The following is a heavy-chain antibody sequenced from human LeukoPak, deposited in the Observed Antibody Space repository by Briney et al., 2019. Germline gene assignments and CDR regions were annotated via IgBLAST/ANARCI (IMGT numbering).Heavy chain of an antibody. Sequence: ASVKVSCKASGYTFTSYGISWVRQAPGQGLEWMGWISAYNGNTNYAQKLQGRVTMTTDTSTSTAYMELSRLRSDDTAVYYCARGGSSPPDYYYYMDVWGKGTTVTISS. D-gene: IGHD3-16*01. CDR1: GYTFTSYG. CDR3: ARGGSSPPDYYYYMDV. CDR2: ISAYNGNT. J-gene: IGHJ6*03. V-gene: IGHV1-18*01.